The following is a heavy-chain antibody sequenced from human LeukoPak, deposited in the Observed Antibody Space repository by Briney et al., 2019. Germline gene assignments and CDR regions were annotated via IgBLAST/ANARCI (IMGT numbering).Heavy chain of an antibody. J-gene: IGHJ4*02. D-gene: IGHD1-26*01. V-gene: IGHV1-2*04. CDR1: GYTFTGYY. CDR2: INPNSGGT. Sequence: ASVKVSCKASGYTFTGYYMHWVRQAPGQGLEWMGWINPNSGGTNYAQKFQGWVTMTRDTSISTAYMELSRLRSDDTAVYYRARRNSGSYPYYFDYWGQGTLVTVSS. CDR3: ARRNSGSYPYYFDY.